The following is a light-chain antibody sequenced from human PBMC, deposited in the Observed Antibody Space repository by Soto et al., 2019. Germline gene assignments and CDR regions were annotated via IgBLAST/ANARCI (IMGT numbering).Light chain of an antibody. V-gene: IGKV3-20*01. Sequence: EIVLTQSPGTLSLSPGERATLSCRASQSVSSTYLAWYQQNPGQAPRLLIYEASSRATGIPDRFSGSGSGTDFTLTISRLEPEDFAVYYCQQYGSSPITFGQGTRLEIK. CDR3: QQYGSSPIT. J-gene: IGKJ5*01. CDR1: QSVSSTY. CDR2: EAS.